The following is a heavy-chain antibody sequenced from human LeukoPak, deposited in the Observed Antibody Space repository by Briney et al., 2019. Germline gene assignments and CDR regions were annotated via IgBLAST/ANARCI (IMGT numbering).Heavy chain of an antibody. D-gene: IGHD3-10*01. CDR1: GFTFSSYA. J-gene: IGHJ4*02. CDR2: ISYDGSNK. V-gene: IGHV3-30-3*01. Sequence: PGGSLRLSCAASGFTFSSYAMHWVRQAPGKGLEWVAVISYDGSNKYYADSVKGRFTISRDNSKNTLYLQMNSLRAEDTAVYYCARAPGGNYADYWGQGTLVTVSS. CDR3: ARAPGGNYADY.